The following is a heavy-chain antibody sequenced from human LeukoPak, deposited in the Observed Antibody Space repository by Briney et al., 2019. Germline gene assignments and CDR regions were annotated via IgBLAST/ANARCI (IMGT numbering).Heavy chain of an antibody. J-gene: IGHJ4*02. V-gene: IGHV4-31*03. D-gene: IGHD3-22*01. CDR3: ARGRFDSSGYRYFDS. CDR1: GGSISSGLYY. Sequence: PSETLSLTCTVSGGSISSGLYYWTWIRQHPGKGLEYIGYIYYSGSTYYNPSLESRLTMSLGTSKEQFSLKLNSVTAADTAVYYCARGRFDSSGYRYFDSWGQGTLVTVSS. CDR2: IYYSGST.